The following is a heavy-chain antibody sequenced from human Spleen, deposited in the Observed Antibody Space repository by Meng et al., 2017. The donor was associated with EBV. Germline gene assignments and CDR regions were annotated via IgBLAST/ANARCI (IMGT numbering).Heavy chain of an antibody. D-gene: IGHD1-1*01. CDR2: IYYSGST. CDR3: ARHDSVPFDS. CDR1: GGSISRTSYY. Sequence: QLQLQESGPGLLKASATLSLTCTVSGGSISRTSYYWGWIRQPPGKGLEWIGSIYYSGSTFYNPSLKSRVNISVDTSKNQFFLKLSSVTAADTAVYYCARHDSVPFDSWGQGTLVTVSS. V-gene: IGHV4-39*01. J-gene: IGHJ4*02.